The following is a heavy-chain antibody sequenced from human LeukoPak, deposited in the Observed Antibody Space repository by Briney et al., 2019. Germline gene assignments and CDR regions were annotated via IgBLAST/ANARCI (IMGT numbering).Heavy chain of an antibody. J-gene: IGHJ4*02. D-gene: IGHD3-10*01. V-gene: IGHV1-2*02. CDR2: INPNSGGT. CDR3: AREAGYYGSGSLGN. CDR1: GYTFTGYY. Sequence: ASVKVSCKASGYTFTGYYMHWARQAPGQGLEWMGWINPNSGGTNYAQKFQGRVTMTRDTSISTAYMELSRLRSDDTAVYYCAREAGYYGSGSLGNWGQGTLVTVSS.